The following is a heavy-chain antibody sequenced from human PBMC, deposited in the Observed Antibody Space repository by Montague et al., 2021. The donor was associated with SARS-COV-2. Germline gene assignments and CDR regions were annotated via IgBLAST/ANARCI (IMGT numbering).Heavy chain of an antibody. CDR1: GGSTSSYY. V-gene: IGHV4-59*01. J-gene: IGHJ2*01. Sequence: SETLSLTCTVSGGSTSSYYWNWIRHSPGTGLDWIGYIYYSKSTKYNPSFKSRVTMLVDTSKRQMSLRLNSVTAADTAVYYCSGDRGRFWHFDLWGRGTLVTVAS. CDR2: IYYSKST. D-gene: IGHD5-12*01. CDR3: SGDRGRFWHFDL.